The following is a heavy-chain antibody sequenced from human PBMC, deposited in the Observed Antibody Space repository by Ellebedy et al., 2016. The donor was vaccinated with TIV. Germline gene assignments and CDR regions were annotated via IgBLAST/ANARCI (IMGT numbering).Heavy chain of an antibody. CDR1: GFTVSSNY. V-gene: IGHV3-53*01. Sequence: GESLKISCAASGFTVSSNYMNWVRQAPGKGLEWVSVIYSGSDGGDTYYADSVKGRFTISRDNSKNTLYLQMNSLRAEDTAVYYCARDAAGNGGKLDYWGQGALVTVSS. CDR2: IYSGSDGGDT. D-gene: IGHD4-23*01. J-gene: IGHJ4*02. CDR3: ARDAAGNGGKLDY.